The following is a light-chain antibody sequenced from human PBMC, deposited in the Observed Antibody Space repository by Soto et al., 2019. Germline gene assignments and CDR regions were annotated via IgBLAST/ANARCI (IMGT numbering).Light chain of an antibody. CDR2: VAS. Sequence: DFQLTQSPSSLSASVGDRVTITCRSSQSVTTYLNWYQQKPGKAPKLLIYVASVLQTGVPSRFSGSGSGNNFSLTINGLQPEDFATYFCQQTYSIPPLTFGGGTRVEIK. J-gene: IGKJ4*01. CDR3: QQTYSIPPLT. CDR1: QSVTTY. V-gene: IGKV1-39*01.